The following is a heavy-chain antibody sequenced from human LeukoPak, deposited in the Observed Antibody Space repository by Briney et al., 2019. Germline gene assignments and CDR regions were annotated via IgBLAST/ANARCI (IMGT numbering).Heavy chain of an antibody. V-gene: IGHV3-23*01. J-gene: IGHJ3*02. CDR2: ISGSGSGT. Sequence: GGSLRLSCAASGLTFSSYAMSWVRQASGKGLEWVSTISGSGSGTWYADSVRGRFTISRDNPKNTLYLQMNSLRAEDTAVYYCAKTPLSIWGQGTMVTVSS. CDR3: AKTPLSI. CDR1: GLTFSSYA. D-gene: IGHD3-10*01.